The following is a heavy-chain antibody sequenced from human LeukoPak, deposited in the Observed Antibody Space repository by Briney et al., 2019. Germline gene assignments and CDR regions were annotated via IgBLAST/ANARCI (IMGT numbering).Heavy chain of an antibody. Sequence: ASVKVSCKASGYTSTSYGTSWVRQAPGQGLEWMGWISAYNGNTNYAQKLQGRVTMTTDTSTSTAYMELRSLRSDDTAVYYCARGGDIVVVVAARGYDAFEIWGQGTMVTVSS. V-gene: IGHV1-18*04. CDR3: ARGGDIVVVVAARGYDAFEI. J-gene: IGHJ3*02. CDR2: ISAYNGNT. D-gene: IGHD2-15*01. CDR1: GYTSTSYG.